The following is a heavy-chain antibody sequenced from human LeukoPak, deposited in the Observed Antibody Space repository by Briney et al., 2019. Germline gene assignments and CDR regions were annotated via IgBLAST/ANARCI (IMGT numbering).Heavy chain of an antibody. CDR2: IRNDGSNK. CDR1: GFTFSSYG. Sequence: GGSLRLSCAASGFTFSSYGMHWVRQAPGKGLEWVAFIRNDGSNKYYADSVKGRFTISRDNSRNTLYLQMNSLRAEDTAVYYCTRGDITMIVYWGQGTLVTVSS. J-gene: IGHJ4*02. CDR3: TRGDITMIVY. D-gene: IGHD3-22*01. V-gene: IGHV3-30*02.